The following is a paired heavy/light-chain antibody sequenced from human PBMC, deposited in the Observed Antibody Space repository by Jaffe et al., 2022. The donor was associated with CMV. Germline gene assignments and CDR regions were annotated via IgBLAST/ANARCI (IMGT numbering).Light chain of an antibody. Sequence: QSALTQPPSASGSPGQSVTISCTGTSSDIGAYNFVSWYQQRPGKAPKVMIYEVTKRPSGVPDRFSGSKSGNTASLTVSGLQAEDEADYYCCSYEGTNNRFLFGPGTRVTVL. V-gene: IGLV2-8*01. CDR3: CSYEGTNNRFL. CDR2: EVT. J-gene: IGLJ1*01. CDR1: SSDIGAYNF.
Heavy chain of an antibody. CDR3: VKENYFYMDV. CDR2: INEDGSEK. V-gene: IGHV3-7*03. CDR1: GFTFTNHW. Sequence: EVQLVESGGDLVQPGGSLRLSCAASGFTFTNHWMSWIRQTPEKGLEWVAKINEDGSEKYYVDSVKGRFIISRDNAANSLDLQMNSLRGEDTAVYFCVKENYFYMDVWGKGTTVTVSS. J-gene: IGHJ6*03.